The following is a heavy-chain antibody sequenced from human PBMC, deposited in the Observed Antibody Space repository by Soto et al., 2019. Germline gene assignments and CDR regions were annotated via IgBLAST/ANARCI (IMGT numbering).Heavy chain of an antibody. Sequence: ESGGGVVQPGRSLRLSCAASGFTFSSYAMHWVRQAPGKGLEWVAVISYDGSNKYYADSVKGRFTISRDNSKNTLYLQMNSLRAEDTAVYYCARGRFDGGCSGGSCYSPFDYWGQGTLVTVSS. CDR3: ARGRFDGGCSGGSCYSPFDY. CDR1: GFTFSSYA. CDR2: ISYDGSNK. V-gene: IGHV3-30-3*01. D-gene: IGHD2-15*01. J-gene: IGHJ4*02.